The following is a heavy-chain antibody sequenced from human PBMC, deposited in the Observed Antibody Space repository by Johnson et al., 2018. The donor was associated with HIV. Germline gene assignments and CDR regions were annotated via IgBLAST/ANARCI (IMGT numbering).Heavy chain of an antibody. CDR3: AKALSIAATPYAFDM. J-gene: IGHJ3*02. CDR2: INWNGGNT. CDR1: GFTFDDYG. D-gene: IGHD6-25*01. Sequence: VQLVESGGGVVRPGGSLRVSCAASGFTFDDYGMSWVRQAPGKGLEWVSGINWNGGNTGYADSVKGRFIISRDNAKNSLYLQMNSLRAEDTALYYCAKALSIAATPYAFDMWGRGTMVTVSS. V-gene: IGHV3-20*04.